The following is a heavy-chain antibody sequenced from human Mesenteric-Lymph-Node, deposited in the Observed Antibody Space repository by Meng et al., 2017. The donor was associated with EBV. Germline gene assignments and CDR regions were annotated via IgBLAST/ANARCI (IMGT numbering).Heavy chain of an antibody. D-gene: IGHD2/OR15-2a*01. CDR2: IIPIFGTT. CDR3: ARDRSYSDSTVSFDP. V-gene: IGHV1-69*06. J-gene: IGHJ5*02. CDR1: GAPFGSYR. Sequence: HEQRLQVGADVEKPVSSVKVSGNASGAPFGSYRINWVRPAPGHGLELVGGIIPIFGTTTYAQKFQGRVTITADKYQSTAYMELSSLTSEDTALYYCARDRSYSDSTVSFDPWGQGTLVTVSS.